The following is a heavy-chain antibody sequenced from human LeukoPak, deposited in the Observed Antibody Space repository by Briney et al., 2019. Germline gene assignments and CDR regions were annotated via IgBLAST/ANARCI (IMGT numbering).Heavy chain of an antibody. V-gene: IGHV3-66*02. D-gene: IGHD2-15*01. CDR3: ARDLVAAREDYHYYGSDV. J-gene: IGHJ6*02. CDR1: GFTVSSSY. CDR2: IYSAGST. Sequence: GGSLTLSCAASGFTVSSSYISWVRQAPGKGLEWVSVIYSAGSTYYADSVKGRFTISRDNSKNTLYLQLNSLRPEDTAVYYCARDLVAAREDYHYYGSDVWGQGTTVTVS.